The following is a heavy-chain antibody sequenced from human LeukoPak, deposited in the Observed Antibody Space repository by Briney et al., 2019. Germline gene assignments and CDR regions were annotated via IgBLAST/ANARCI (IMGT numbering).Heavy chain of an antibody. D-gene: IGHD3-16*01. CDR1: GGSISSYY. CDR3: ARKVRRLGIDP. CDR2: IYYSGST. Sequence: SETLSLTCTVSGGSISSYYWSWIRQPPGKGLEWIGYIYYSGSTNYNPSLKSRVTISVDTSKNQFSLKLSSVTAADTAVYYCARKVRRLGIDPWGQGTLVTVSS. J-gene: IGHJ5*02. V-gene: IGHV4-59*01.